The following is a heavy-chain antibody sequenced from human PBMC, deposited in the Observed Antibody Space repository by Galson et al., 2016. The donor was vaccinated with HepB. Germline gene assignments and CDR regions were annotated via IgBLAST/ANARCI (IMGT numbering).Heavy chain of an antibody. D-gene: IGHD3-10*01. CDR2: IYYSGST. CDR3: ARDRGYYYTDV. V-gene: IGHV4-31*03. Sequence: TLSLTCTVSGGSLSSADYYWSWIRQHPGKGLEWIGYIYYSGSTYYNPSLKSRLTISVDTSKNQFSLKLNSVTAADTAVYYCARDRGYYYTDVWGKGTTVTVSS. J-gene: IGHJ6*03. CDR1: GGSLSSADYY.